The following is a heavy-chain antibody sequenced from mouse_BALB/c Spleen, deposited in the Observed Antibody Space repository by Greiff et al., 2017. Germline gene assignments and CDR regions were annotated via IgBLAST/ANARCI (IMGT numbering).Heavy chain of an antibody. V-gene: IGHV7-3*02. J-gene: IGHJ3*01. CDR2: IRNKANGYTT. D-gene: IGHD1-1*01. CDR1: GFTFTDYY. CDR3: AREATEGFAY. Sequence: EVQLVESGGGLVQPGGSLRLSCATSGFTFTDYYMSWVRQPPGKALEWLGFIRNKANGYTTEYSASVKGRFTISRDNSQSILYLQMNTLRAEDSATYYCAREATEGFAYWGQGTLVTVSA.